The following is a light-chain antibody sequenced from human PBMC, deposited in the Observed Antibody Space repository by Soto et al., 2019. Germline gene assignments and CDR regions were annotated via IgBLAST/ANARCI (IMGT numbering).Light chain of an antibody. V-gene: IGLV2-14*01. CDR1: SSDVGGYNY. Sequence: QSALTQPASVSGSPGQSITISCTGTSSDVGGYNYVSWYQQHPGKAPKLIIYVVSNRPSGVSNRFSGSKSGNTASLTISGLQAEDEADYYCSSYASSGSRLFGGGTKLTVL. CDR3: SSYASSGSRL. CDR2: VVS. J-gene: IGLJ3*02.